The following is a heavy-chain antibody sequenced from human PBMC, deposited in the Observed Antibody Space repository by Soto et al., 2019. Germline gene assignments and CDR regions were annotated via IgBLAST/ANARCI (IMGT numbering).Heavy chain of an antibody. J-gene: IGHJ6*02. V-gene: IGHV1-18*04. D-gene: IGHD2-21*02. CDR2: ISAYNGNT. Sequence: GASVKVSCKASGYTFTSYGISWVRQAPGQGLEWMGWISAYNGNTNYAQKLQGRVTMTTDTSTSTAYMELRSLRSDDTAVYYCARGLVVTAIRYYYGMDVWGQGTTVTVSS. CDR3: ARGLVVTAIRYYYGMDV. CDR1: GYTFTSYG.